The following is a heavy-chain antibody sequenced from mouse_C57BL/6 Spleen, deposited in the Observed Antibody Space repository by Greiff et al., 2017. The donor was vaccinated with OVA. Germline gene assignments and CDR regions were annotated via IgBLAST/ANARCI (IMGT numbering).Heavy chain of an antibody. V-gene: IGHV2-2*01. CDR3: ARNWILGLYYFDY. Sequence: VQLQQSGPGLVQPSQSLSITCTVSGFSLTSYGVHWVRQSPGKGLEWLGVIWSGGSTDYNAAFISRLSISKNNSKRQVFCKMNSLQADDTAIYYCARNWILGLYYFDYWGQGTTLTVSS. D-gene: IGHD3-3*01. J-gene: IGHJ2*01. CDR2: IWSGGST. CDR1: GFSLTSYG.